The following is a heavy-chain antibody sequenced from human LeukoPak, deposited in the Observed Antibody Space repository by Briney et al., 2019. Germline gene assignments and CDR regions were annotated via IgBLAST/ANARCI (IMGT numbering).Heavy chain of an antibody. CDR1: GYSFTSYW. CDR2: IYPGDSDT. Sequence: GESLKISCKGSGYSFTSYWIGWVRQMPGKGLEWMGIIYPGDSDTRYSPSFQGQVTISADKSISTAYLQWSSLTASDTAMYYCARSPDDYYYDSSGYFDFWGQGTLVTVSS. V-gene: IGHV5-51*01. D-gene: IGHD3-22*01. J-gene: IGHJ5*01. CDR3: ARSPDDYYYDSSGYFDF.